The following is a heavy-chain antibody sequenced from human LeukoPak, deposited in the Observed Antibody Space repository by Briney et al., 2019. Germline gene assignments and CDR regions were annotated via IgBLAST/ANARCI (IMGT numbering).Heavy chain of an antibody. CDR1: GFTFSSYW. D-gene: IGHD1-14*01. V-gene: IGHV3-7*01. CDR2: IKDDGSET. CDR3: ARPRIDY. Sequence: GGSLRLSCVGSGFTFSSYWMSWVRQAPGKGLEWVANIKDDGSETYSVDSVKGRFTISRDNAKNSLYLQMSSPRAEDTAVYYCARPRIDYWGQGTLVTVSS. J-gene: IGHJ4*02.